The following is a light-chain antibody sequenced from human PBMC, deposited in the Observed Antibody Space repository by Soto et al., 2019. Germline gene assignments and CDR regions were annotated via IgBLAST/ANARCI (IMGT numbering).Light chain of an antibody. V-gene: IGKV3-11*01. CDR1: QSIHTS. CDR2: DST. Sequence: VLTQSPATLSLSPGERATLSCRASQSIHTSLAWYQQKPGQPPRLVVYDSTLRANGVPDRFGGSGSGTEFTLTINNLEPEDFAVYYCQQRNVWPPITFGQGTRLEI. J-gene: IGKJ5*01. CDR3: QQRNVWPPIT.